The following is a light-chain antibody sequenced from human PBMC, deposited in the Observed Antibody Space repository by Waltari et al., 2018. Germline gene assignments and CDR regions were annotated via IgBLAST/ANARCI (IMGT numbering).Light chain of an antibody. Sequence: QSVLTQPPSVSGAPGQRVTISCTGSSSNIGTGYDVHWYQQLPGTAPKLLIYGNSTRPSGVPYRFAGSKSGPSASLAISGLQAEDEADYYCQSYDSSLSGSVFGGGTKLTVL. CDR3: QSYDSSLSGSV. J-gene: IGLJ2*01. CDR2: GNS. V-gene: IGLV1-40*01. CDR1: SSNIGTGYD.